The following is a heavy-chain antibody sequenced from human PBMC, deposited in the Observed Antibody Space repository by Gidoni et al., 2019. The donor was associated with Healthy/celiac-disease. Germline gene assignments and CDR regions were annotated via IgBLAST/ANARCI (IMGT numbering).Heavy chain of an antibody. J-gene: IGHJ5*02. CDR3: ARACYDFWSGYYLNWFDP. V-gene: IGHV4-34*01. CDR2: INHSGST. D-gene: IGHD3-3*01. CDR1: GGSFRGYC. Sequence: QVQLQQWGAGLLKPSATLFLTCAVYGGSFRGYCWSWIRQPPGKGLEWIGEINHSGSTNYNPSLKSRVTISVDTSKNQFSLKLSSVTAADTAVYYCARACYDFWSGYYLNWFDPWGQGTLVTVSS.